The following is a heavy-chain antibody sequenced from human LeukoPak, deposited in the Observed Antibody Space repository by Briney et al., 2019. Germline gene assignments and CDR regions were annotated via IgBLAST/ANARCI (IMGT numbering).Heavy chain of an antibody. CDR3: ARLYSSSWIYYYYYMDV. CDR1: GFTFSRYG. V-gene: IGHV3-23*01. CDR2: ISGSGGRT. Sequence: GGSLRLSCAASGFTFSRYGMSWVRQAPGKGLEWVSAISGSGGRTYYADSVKGRFTISRDNSKNTLYLQMNSLRAEDTAVYNCARLYSSSWIYYYYYMDVWGKGTTVTISS. D-gene: IGHD6-13*01. J-gene: IGHJ6*03.